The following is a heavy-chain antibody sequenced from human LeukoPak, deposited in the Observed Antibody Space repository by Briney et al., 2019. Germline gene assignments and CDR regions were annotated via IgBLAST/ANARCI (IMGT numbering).Heavy chain of an antibody. Sequence: PSETLSLTCTVSGGSISSGGYYWSWIRQHPGKGLEWIGYIYYSGSTYYNPSLKSRVTISVDKSKNQFSLKLSSVTAADTAVYYCASEKVYYDSSGLYNWFDPWGQGTLVTVSS. V-gene: IGHV4-31*09. CDR3: ASEKVYYDSSGLYNWFDP. D-gene: IGHD3-22*01. J-gene: IGHJ5*02. CDR2: IYYSGST. CDR1: GGSISSGGYY.